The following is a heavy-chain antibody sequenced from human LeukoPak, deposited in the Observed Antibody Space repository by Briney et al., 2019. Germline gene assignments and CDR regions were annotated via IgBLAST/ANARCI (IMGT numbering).Heavy chain of an antibody. CDR3: ARDPTTVMTVPWYFDT. V-gene: IGHV4-34*01. CDR2: INHRGST. J-gene: IGHJ4*02. D-gene: IGHD4-11*01. Sequence: SETLSLTCAVYDGTFTGYFWNWIRQSPGKGLEWIGEINHRGSTNYNPSLKSRLTISVDTSKNQFSLRLTSVTAADTGVYFCARDPTTVMTVPWYFDTWGQGTLVTVSS. CDR1: DGTFTGYF.